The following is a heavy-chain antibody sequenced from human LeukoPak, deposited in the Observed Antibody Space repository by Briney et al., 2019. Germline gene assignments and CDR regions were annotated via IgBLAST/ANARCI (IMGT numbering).Heavy chain of an antibody. J-gene: IGHJ4*02. Sequence: SETLPLTCAVSGYSISSGYYWGWIRQPPGKGLEWIGSIYHSGSTYYNPSLKSRVTISVDTSKNQFSLKLSSVTAADTAVYYCARVRGWEEFDYWGQGTLVTVSS. V-gene: IGHV4-38-2*01. CDR2: IYHSGST. CDR3: ARVRGWEEFDY. D-gene: IGHD6-19*01. CDR1: GYSISSGYY.